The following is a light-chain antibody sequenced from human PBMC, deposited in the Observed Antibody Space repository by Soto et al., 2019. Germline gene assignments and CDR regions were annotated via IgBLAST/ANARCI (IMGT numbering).Light chain of an antibody. V-gene: IGKV1-5*01. Sequence: DIQMTQSPSTLSASVGDTVTVTCRASQSVSGWLAWYQQKPGEAPKLLIYDASAWPRGVPSRFSGCGSGTKFTLTIVSLQPDDFATYYCQQYETFSGTFGRGTKVEI. CDR2: DAS. J-gene: IGKJ4*02. CDR1: QSVSGW. CDR3: QQYETFSGT.